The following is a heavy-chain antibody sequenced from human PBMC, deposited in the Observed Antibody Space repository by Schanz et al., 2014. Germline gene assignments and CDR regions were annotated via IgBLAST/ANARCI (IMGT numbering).Heavy chain of an antibody. CDR3: ARWFLIRGVILDS. D-gene: IGHD3-10*01. J-gene: IGHJ4*02. Sequence: EVKLLESGGTLVRPGGSLRLSCAASGFTFSTYAMAWVRQAPGKGLEWVSSINTGGDSTYYADSVKGRFTISRDNSRDTVYLPMNSVRADDTGMYYCARWFLIRGVILDSWGQGTLVTVSS. CDR2: INTGGDST. CDR1: GFTFSTYA. V-gene: IGHV3-23*01.